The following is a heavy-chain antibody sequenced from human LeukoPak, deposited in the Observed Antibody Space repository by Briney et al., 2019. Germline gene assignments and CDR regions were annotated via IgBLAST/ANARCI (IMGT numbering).Heavy chain of an antibody. CDR2: IYYSGST. Sequence: SETLSLTCTVSGGSISSYYWSWIRQPPGKGLEWIGYIYYSGSTNYNPSLKSRVTISVDTSKNQFSLKLSSVTAADTAVYYCARGVGANFGFTAFDYWGQGTLVTVPS. V-gene: IGHV4-59*01. J-gene: IGHJ4*02. CDR1: GGSISSYY. CDR3: ARGVGANFGFTAFDY. D-gene: IGHD1-26*01.